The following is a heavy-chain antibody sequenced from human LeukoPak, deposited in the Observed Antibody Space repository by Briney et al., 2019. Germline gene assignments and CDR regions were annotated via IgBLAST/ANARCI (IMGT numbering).Heavy chain of an antibody. V-gene: IGHV1-69*05. CDR3: ARVDLGYSNYGWYYYYMDV. D-gene: IGHD4-11*01. J-gene: IGHJ6*03. CDR1: GGTFSSYA. CDR2: IIPIFGTA. Sequence: SLKVSCKASGGTFSSYAISWVRQARGQGPEWMGGIIPIFGTANYAQTFQGPVKIATDESTSTAYVELSSLRPEDTAVYYCARVDLGYSNYGWYYYYMDVWGKGTTVNVSS.